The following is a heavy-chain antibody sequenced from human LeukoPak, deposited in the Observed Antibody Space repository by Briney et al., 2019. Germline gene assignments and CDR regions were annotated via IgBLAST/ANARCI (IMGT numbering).Heavy chain of an antibody. CDR1: GGSINNGGYY. V-gene: IGHV4-31*03. Sequence: SETLSLTCTVSGGSINNGGYYWSWIRQHPGKGLEWIGYIYYSGSSYYNPSLRSRVTISVDTSKNHFSLKLSSVTAADTAVYFCARNRDGYNSFDYWGQGTLVTVSS. J-gene: IGHJ4*02. CDR3: ARNRDGYNSFDY. CDR2: IYYSGSS. D-gene: IGHD5-24*01.